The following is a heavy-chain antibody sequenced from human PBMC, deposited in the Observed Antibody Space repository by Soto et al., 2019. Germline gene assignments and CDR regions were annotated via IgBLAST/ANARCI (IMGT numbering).Heavy chain of an antibody. J-gene: IGHJ4*02. CDR2: INAGNGNT. CDR3: ARDFNWIEYYFDY. V-gene: IGHV1-3*01. Sequence: ASVKVSCKASGYTFTSYAMHWVRQAPGQRLEWMGWINAGNGNTKYSQKFQGRVTITRDTSASTAYMELSGLRSEDTAVYYCARDFNWIEYYFDYWGQGTLVTVSS. D-gene: IGHD1-1*01. CDR1: GYTFTSYA.